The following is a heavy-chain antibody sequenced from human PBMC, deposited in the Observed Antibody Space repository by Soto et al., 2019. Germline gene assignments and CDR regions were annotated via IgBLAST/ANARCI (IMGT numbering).Heavy chain of an antibody. J-gene: IGHJ4*02. CDR2: IKSKTDGGTT. CDR3: ATYRSSGWY. V-gene: IGHV3-15*01. D-gene: IGHD6-19*01. Sequence: EVQLVESGGGLVKPGESLRLSCAASGFTFNNAWMSWVRQAPGKGLEWVGRIKSKTDGGTTDYATPVKGRFTISRDDSKNTLYLQINSLKTEDTAVYYCATYRSSGWYWGQGTLVTVSS. CDR1: GFTFNNAW.